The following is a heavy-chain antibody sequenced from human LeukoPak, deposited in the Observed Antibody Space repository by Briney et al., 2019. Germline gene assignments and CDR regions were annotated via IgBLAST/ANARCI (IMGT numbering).Heavy chain of an antibody. V-gene: IGHV4-38-2*01. CDR1: GFSISSGYY. CDR2: FYHSGNT. J-gene: IGHJ4*02. Sequence: PSETLSLTCAVSGFSISSGYYWGWIRQPPGKGLEWIGSFYHSGNTYYNPSLKSRVTISVDTSKNQFSLKLSSVTAADTAVYYCARGIDSSGYAFDYWGQGTLVTVSS. D-gene: IGHD3-22*01. CDR3: ARGIDSSGYAFDY.